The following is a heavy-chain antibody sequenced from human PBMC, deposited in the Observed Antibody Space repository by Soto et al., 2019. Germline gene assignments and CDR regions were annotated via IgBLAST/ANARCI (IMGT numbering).Heavy chain of an antibody. D-gene: IGHD3-3*01. CDR2: ISAYNGNT. Sequence: ASVKVSCKASGYTFTSYGISWVRQAPGQGLEWMGWISAYNGNTNYAQKLQGRVTMTTDTSTSTAYMELRSLRSDDTAVYYCAIFWSGGNWFDPWGQGTLVTVSS. CDR3: AIFWSGGNWFDP. CDR1: GYTFTSYG. V-gene: IGHV1-18*04. J-gene: IGHJ5*02.